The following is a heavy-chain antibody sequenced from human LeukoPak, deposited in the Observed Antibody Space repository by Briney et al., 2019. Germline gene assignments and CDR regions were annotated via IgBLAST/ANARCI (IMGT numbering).Heavy chain of an antibody. CDR3: AKEGEGYNYGYAY. CDR1: GFIFRTYA. CDR2: TSGSGDKT. Sequence: GGSLRLSCAASGFIFRTYAMTWVRQAPGKGLEWVSATSGSGDKTHYADSVKGRFTISRDNSKNTVYLQMNRLRIEDTAEYYCAKEGEGYNYGYAYWGQGTLVTVSS. V-gene: IGHV3-23*01. D-gene: IGHD5-18*01. J-gene: IGHJ4*02.